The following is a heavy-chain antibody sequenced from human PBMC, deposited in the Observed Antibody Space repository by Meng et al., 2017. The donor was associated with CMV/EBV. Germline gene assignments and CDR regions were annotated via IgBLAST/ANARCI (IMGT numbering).Heavy chain of an antibody. CDR3: ATYIGNYINWYFDL. CDR1: GYTFTGYY. J-gene: IGHJ2*01. D-gene: IGHD1-7*01. Sequence: QVQVVEPGAEVKQPGASVKGSCKASGYTFTGYYMHWVRQAPGQGLEWMGWINPNSGGTNYAQRFQGRVTMTRDTSISTAYMELSRLRSDDTAVYYCATYIGNYINWYFDLWGRGTLVTVSS. V-gene: IGHV1-2*02. CDR2: INPNSGGT.